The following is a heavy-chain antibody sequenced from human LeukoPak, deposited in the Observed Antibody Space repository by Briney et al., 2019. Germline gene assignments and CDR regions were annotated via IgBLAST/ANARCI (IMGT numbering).Heavy chain of an antibody. D-gene: IGHD2-2*01. CDR3: ARWGEHSALPVLAFDM. CDR1: GDSISRYF. Sequence: KPSGTLSLTCTVSGDSISRYFWNWIRQPPGKGLEWIGFGHYSAGTYNNPSFNGRVTFSVDTSNNQFSLRLSSVTAADTAVYYCARWGEHSALPVLAFDMWGQGTMVTVSS. J-gene: IGHJ3*02. V-gene: IGHV4-59*01. CDR2: GHYSAGT.